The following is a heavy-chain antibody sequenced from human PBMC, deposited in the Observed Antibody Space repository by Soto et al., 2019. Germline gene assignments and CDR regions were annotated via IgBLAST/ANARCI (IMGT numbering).Heavy chain of an antibody. CDR3: ARRTVTLDY. D-gene: IGHD4-17*01. Sequence: QVQLQQWGAGLLKPSETLSLTCAVYGGSFSGYYWSWIRQPPGKGLEWIGEINHSGSTNYNPSFKSLVTVSVDTSKSQFFLKLSSVTAADTAVYYCARRTVTLDYWGQGTLVTVSS. V-gene: IGHV4-34*01. CDR2: INHSGST. J-gene: IGHJ4*02. CDR1: GGSFSGYY.